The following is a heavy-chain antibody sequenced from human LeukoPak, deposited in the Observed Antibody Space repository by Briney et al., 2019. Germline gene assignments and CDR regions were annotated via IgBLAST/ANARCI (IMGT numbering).Heavy chain of an antibody. D-gene: IGHD3-9*01. J-gene: IGHJ3*02. CDR1: GFTFSSYT. Sequence: GGSLRLSCAASGFTFSSYTMSWVRQAPGKGLEWVSVISVGGTITSFANSAKGRFAISRDDSKNMLFLQMNSLRAEDTAVYYCAKTVDMAFDIWGQGTMVTVSS. CDR3: AKTVDMAFDI. CDR2: ISVGGTIT. V-gene: IGHV3-23*01.